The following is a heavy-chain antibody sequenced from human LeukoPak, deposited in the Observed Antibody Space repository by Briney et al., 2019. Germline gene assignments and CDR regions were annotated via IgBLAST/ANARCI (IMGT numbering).Heavy chain of an antibody. D-gene: IGHD6-13*01. Sequence: PSETLSLTCTVSGGSISSYYWSWIRQPPGKGLEWIGYIYYSGSTNYNPSLKSRVTISVDTSKNQFSLKLSSVTAADTAVYYCARAGIAAAGKADFDYWGQGTLVTVSS. CDR1: GGSISSYY. CDR2: IYYSGST. V-gene: IGHV4-59*01. J-gene: IGHJ4*02. CDR3: ARAGIAAAGKADFDY.